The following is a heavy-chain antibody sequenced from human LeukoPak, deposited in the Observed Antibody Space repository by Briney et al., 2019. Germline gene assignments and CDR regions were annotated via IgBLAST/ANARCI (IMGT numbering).Heavy chain of an antibody. Sequence: KSSETLSLTCSVSGGSISSYYWSWIRQPPGKQLEWIGYIYYSGSTYYNPSLKSRVTISVDTSKNQFSLKLSSVTAADTAVYYCARIAAAGSSWGQGTLVTVSS. V-gene: IGHV4-59*04. J-gene: IGHJ4*02. CDR2: IYYSGST. D-gene: IGHD6-13*01. CDR1: GGSISSYY. CDR3: ARIAAAGSS.